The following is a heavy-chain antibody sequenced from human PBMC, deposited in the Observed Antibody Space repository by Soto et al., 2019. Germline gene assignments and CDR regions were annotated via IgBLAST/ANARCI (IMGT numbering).Heavy chain of an antibody. CDR1: GYSFTSYD. CDR3: ARVGVDSDDYYYMDV. D-gene: IGHD3-16*01. V-gene: IGHV1-8*01. J-gene: IGHJ6*03. Sequence: TSVKVSCKASGYSFTSYDINWVRQATGQGLEWMGWMNPNSGNTGYAQKFQGRVTMTRNTSISTAYMELSSLRSEDTAVYYCARVGVDSDDYYYMDVWGKGTTVTVSS. CDR2: MNPNSGNT.